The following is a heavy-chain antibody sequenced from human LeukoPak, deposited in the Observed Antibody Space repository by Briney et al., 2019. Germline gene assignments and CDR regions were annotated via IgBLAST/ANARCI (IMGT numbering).Heavy chain of an antibody. CDR2: INHSGST. D-gene: IGHD3-10*01. CDR1: GGSFSGYY. V-gene: IGHV4-34*01. J-gene: IGHJ5*02. CDR3: ARDRYYDGSGSYGLKWFDP. Sequence: SETLSLTCAVYGGSFSGYYWSWIRQPPGKRLEWIGEINHSGSTNYNPSLKSRVTISLDTSKNQFSLKLSSVTAADMAVYSCARDRYYDGSGSYGLKWFDPWGQGTLVTVSS.